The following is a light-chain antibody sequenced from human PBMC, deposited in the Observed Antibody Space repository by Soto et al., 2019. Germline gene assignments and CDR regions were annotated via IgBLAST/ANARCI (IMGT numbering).Light chain of an antibody. Sequence: EIVMTQSPATLSVSPGERATLSCRASQSVSSNLAWYQQKPGQAPRLLIYGASTRATGIPARFSGSGSGTEFTLTSSSLQSEDVAVYYCQQYKDWRTFGQGTKLEIK. J-gene: IGKJ2*01. CDR1: QSVSSN. CDR3: QQYKDWRT. CDR2: GAS. V-gene: IGKV3-15*01.